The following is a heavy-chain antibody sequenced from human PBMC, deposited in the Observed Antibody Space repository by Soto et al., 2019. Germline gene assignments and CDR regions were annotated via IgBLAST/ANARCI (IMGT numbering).Heavy chain of an antibody. D-gene: IGHD6-19*01. CDR3: ARVPGGEALSSSGWNNYYYGMDV. V-gene: IGHV4-59*01. J-gene: IGHJ6*02. CDR1: GGSTSSYY. CDR2: IYYSGHT. Sequence: QVQLQESGPGLVKPSETLFLTCTVSGGSTSSYYWTWIRQPPGKGLEWIGCIYYSGHTNYNPSLKTRVAMSIDTSNNQFFLKLSSVTAADTAVYYCARVPGGEALSSSGWNNYYYGMDVWGQGTMVTVSS.